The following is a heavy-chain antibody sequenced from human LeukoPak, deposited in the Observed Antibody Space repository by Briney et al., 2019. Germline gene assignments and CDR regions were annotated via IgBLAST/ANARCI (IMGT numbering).Heavy chain of an antibody. Sequence: PGGSLRLSCAASGFTFSSYGMHWVRQAPGKGLEWVAFIRYDGSNKYYADSVKGRFTISRDNSKNTLYPQMNSLRAEDTAVYYCAKERRVRGVISTIDYWGQGTLVTVSS. CDR2: IRYDGSNK. CDR3: AKERRVRGVISTIDY. V-gene: IGHV3-30*02. CDR1: GFTFSSYG. J-gene: IGHJ4*02. D-gene: IGHD3-10*01.